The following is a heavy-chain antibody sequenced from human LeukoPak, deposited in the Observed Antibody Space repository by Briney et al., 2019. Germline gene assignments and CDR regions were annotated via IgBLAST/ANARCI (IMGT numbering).Heavy chain of an antibody. J-gene: IGHJ4*02. Sequence: GESLKISCKGSGYSFTSYWIGWVRQMPGKGLEWMGIIYPGDSDTRYSPSFQGRVTISADKSISTAYLQWSSLKASDTAMYYCARREHGDSHENYFDYWGQGTLVTVSS. CDR3: ARREHGDSHENYFDY. V-gene: IGHV5-51*01. CDR2: IYPGDSDT. CDR1: GYSFTSYW. D-gene: IGHD2-21*01.